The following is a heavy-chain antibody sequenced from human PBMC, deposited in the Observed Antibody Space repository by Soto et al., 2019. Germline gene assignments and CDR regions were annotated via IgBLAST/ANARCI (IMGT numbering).Heavy chain of an antibody. CDR1: GFTFSSYE. CDR3: AKATATGGGAFDI. J-gene: IGHJ3*02. CDR2: ILVSDST. Sequence: GGSLRLSCAASGFTFSSYEMNWVLQAPGKGLEWVSTILVSDSTHYEDSVRGRFTISRDRSKNTVYLQMNSLTAGDTAVYYCAKATATGGGAFDICGQGTMVTVSS. D-gene: IGHD2-8*02. V-gene: IGHV3-23*01.